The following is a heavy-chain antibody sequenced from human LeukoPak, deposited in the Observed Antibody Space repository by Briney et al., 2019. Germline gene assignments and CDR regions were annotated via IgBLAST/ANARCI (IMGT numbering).Heavy chain of an antibody. CDR3: ARDMQLST. J-gene: IGHJ3*01. Sequence: GGSLRLSCAASGFTVSSNYMNWVRQAPGKGLEWVSVIYTGGTTYYADSVRGRFTISRDTSKNTLYLQMSSLRAEDTAIYYCARDMQLSTWGLGTMVTVSS. V-gene: IGHV3-53*01. CDR2: IYTGGTT. D-gene: IGHD3-16*02. CDR1: GFTVSSNY.